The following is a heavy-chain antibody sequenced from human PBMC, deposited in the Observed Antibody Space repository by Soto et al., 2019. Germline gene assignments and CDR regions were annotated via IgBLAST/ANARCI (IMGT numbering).Heavy chain of an antibody. CDR1: GFTFSSYA. CDR2: ISGSGGST. Sequence: EVQLLESGGGLVQPGGSLRLSCAASGFTFSSYAMSWVRQAPGKGLEWVSAISGSGGSTYYADSVKGRFTISRDNSKNTMYLQMNSLRAEDTAVYYCAKAKELLQDAFDIWGQGTMVTVSS. CDR3: AKAKELLQDAFDI. D-gene: IGHD1-26*01. J-gene: IGHJ3*02. V-gene: IGHV3-23*01.